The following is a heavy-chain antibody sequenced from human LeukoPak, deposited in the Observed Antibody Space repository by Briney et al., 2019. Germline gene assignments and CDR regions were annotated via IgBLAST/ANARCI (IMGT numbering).Heavy chain of an antibody. V-gene: IGHV4-34*01. CDR3: ALETPNCSSTSCYWFDP. Sequence: PSETLSLTCAVCGGSFSGYYWSWIRQPPGKGLEWIGEINHSGSTNYNPSLKSRVTISVDTSKNQFSLKLSSVTAADTAVYYCALETPNCSSTSCYWFDPWGQGTLVTVSS. CDR1: GGSFSGYY. CDR2: INHSGST. J-gene: IGHJ5*02. D-gene: IGHD2-2*01.